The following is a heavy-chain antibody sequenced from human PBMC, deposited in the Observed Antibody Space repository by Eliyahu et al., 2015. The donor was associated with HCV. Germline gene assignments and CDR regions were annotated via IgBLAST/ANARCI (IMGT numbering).Heavy chain of an antibody. V-gene: IGHV3-9*01. CDR1: GSTXNEHG. CDR2: IIWDGSMX. CDR3: IKDMTPGGADV. Sequence: EVQLVESGGDLVQRGGSLRLSCAXXGSTXNEHGMHWVRQSXGKGVGWVSGIIWDGSMXDYADSVKGRXTISTDNAKNSLYLQMNSLRIEDTALYYCIKDMTPGGADVWGQGTTVIVSS. D-gene: IGHD3-16*01. J-gene: IGHJ6*02.